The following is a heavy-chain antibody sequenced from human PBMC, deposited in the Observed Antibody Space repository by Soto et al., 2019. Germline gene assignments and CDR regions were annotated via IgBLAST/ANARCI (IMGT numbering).Heavy chain of an antibody. CDR1: GGTFSSYA. Sequence: GASVKVSCKASGGTFSSYAISWVRQAPGQGLEWMGGIIPIFGTANYAQKFQGRVTITADKSTSTAYMELSSLRSEDTAVYYCARDRTVVTPRLSWFDPWGQGTLVTSPQ. V-gene: IGHV1-69*06. D-gene: IGHD2-21*02. J-gene: IGHJ5*02. CDR3: ARDRTVVTPRLSWFDP. CDR2: IIPIFGTA.